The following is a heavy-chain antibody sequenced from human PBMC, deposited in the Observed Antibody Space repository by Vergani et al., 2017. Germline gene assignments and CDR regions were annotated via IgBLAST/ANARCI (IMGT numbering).Heavy chain of an antibody. CDR1: GFTFSSYG. Sequence: QVQLVESGGGVVQPGRSLRLSCAASGFTFSSYGMHWVRPAPGKGLEWVAVIWYDGSNKYYADSGKGRLTISRDNSKNTLYLQMNSLRAEDTAVYDCARNPKSVLMVDDLHDYGMDVWGQGTTVTVSS. CDR3: ARNPKSVLMVDDLHDYGMDV. V-gene: IGHV3-33*01. CDR2: IWYDGSNK. D-gene: IGHD2-8*01. J-gene: IGHJ6*02.